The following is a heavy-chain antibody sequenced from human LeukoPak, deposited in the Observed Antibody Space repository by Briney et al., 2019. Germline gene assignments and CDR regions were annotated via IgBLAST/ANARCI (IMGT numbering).Heavy chain of an antibody. CDR2: IIPIFGTA. J-gene: IGHJ4*02. D-gene: IGHD6-19*01. CDR1: GGTFSSYA. Sequence: SVKVSCKASGGTFSSYAISWVRQAPGQGLEWMGGIIPIFGTANYAQKFQGRVAITADKSTSTAYMELSSLRSEDTAVYYCAREWTYSSGLTWNYFDYWGQGTLVTVSS. CDR3: AREWTYSSGLTWNYFDY. V-gene: IGHV1-69*06.